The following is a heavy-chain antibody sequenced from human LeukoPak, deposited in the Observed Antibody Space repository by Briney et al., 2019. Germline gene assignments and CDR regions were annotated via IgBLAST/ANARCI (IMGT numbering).Heavy chain of an antibody. CDR2: IYHSGST. D-gene: IGHD4-23*01. CDR1: GYSISSGYY. CDR3: ARDSYGGNPTNWFDP. Sequence: PSETLSLTCTVSGYSISSGYYWGWIRQPPGKGLEWIGSIYHSGSTYYNPSLKSRVTISVDTSKNQFSLKLSSVTAADTAVYYCARDSYGGNPTNWFDPWGQGTLVTVSS. V-gene: IGHV4-38-2*02. J-gene: IGHJ5*02.